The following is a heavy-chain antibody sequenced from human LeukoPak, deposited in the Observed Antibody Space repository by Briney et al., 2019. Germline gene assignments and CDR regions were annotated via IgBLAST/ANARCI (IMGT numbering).Heavy chain of an antibody. Sequence: GASVTVSFTSSGYTFTVYYMHWVRQAPGQGLEWMGWINPNSGGTNYAQKFQGRVTMTRDTSISTAYMELSRLRSDDTAVYYCARDREPASWFDPWGQGTLVTVSS. CDR2: INPNSGGT. CDR3: ARDREPASWFDP. J-gene: IGHJ5*02. D-gene: IGHD1-26*01. CDR1: GYTFTVYY. V-gene: IGHV1-2*02.